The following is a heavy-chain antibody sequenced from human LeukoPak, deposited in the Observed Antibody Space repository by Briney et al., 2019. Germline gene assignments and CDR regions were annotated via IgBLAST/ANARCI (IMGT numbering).Heavy chain of an antibody. J-gene: IGHJ4*02. Sequence: ASVKVSCKASGGTFSSYAISWVRQAPGQGLEWMGWMNPNSGNTGYAQKFQGRVTITRNTSIGTAYMELSSLRSEDTAVYYCARGHAVGLRFLEWLLWADYWGQGTLVTVSS. CDR3: ARGHAVGLRFLEWLLWADY. CDR2: MNPNSGNT. CDR1: GGTFSSYA. V-gene: IGHV1-8*03. D-gene: IGHD3-3*01.